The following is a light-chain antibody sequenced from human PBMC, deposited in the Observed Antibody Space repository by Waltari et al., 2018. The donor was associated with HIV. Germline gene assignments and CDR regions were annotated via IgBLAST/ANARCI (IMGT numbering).Light chain of an antibody. CDR1: DRAFCLYNF. J-gene: IGLJ3*02. CDR3: ASFTGDDTLL. V-gene: IGLV2-14*03. Sequence: SAVTQPASVSGLPGQSITLSCTGGDRAFCLYNFVSWYQQHPGIVPILILYAAAIRSPGISDRFSGSRSGPTASLNISRLRAEDEADYYCASFTGDDTLLFGGGTKVTVL. CDR2: AAA.